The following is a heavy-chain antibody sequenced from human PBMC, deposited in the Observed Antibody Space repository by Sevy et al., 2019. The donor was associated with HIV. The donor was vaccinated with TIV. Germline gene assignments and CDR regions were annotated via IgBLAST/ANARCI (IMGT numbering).Heavy chain of an antibody. CDR3: ANGLGMVQGALLSDDV. CDR1: GFIFSKFG. CDR2: IRYDGSTK. V-gene: IGHV3-30*02. J-gene: IGHJ3*01. D-gene: IGHD3-10*01. Sequence: GESLKISCAASGFIFSKFGMHWVRQAPGKGLEWVTFIRYDGSTKYYVESVKGRFTISRDNSKNTLYLQMNSLRPEDTAVYYCANGLGMVQGALLSDDVWGQGTMVTVSS.